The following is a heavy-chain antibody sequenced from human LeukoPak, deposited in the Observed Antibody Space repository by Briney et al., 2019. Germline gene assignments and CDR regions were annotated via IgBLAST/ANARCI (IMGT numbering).Heavy chain of an antibody. V-gene: IGHV1-69*05. Sequence: SVKVSCKASGGTFSSYAISWVRQAPGQGLEWMGRIIPIFGTANYAQKFQGRVTITTDESTSTAYMELSSLRSEDTAVYCCANGGDYVWFDPWGQGTLVTVSS. CDR1: GGTFSSYA. J-gene: IGHJ5*02. D-gene: IGHD4-17*01. CDR2: IIPIFGTA. CDR3: ANGGDYVWFDP.